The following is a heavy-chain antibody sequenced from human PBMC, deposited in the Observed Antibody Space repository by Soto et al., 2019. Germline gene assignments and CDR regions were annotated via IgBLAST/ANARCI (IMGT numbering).Heavy chain of an antibody. CDR2: IYYSGST. D-gene: IGHD5-12*01. CDR1: GGSVRSGSFY. J-gene: IGHJ5*02. Sequence: SETLSLTCTVSGGSVRSGSFYWSWIRQPPGKGLEWIGYIYYSGSTNYNPSLKSRVTISVDTSKNQFSLKLSSVTAADTAVYYCARSGYDYGEWFDPWGQGTLVTVSS. V-gene: IGHV4-61*01. CDR3: ARSGYDYGEWFDP.